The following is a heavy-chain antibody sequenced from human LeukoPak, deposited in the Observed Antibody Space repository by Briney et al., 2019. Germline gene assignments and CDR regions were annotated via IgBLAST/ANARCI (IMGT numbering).Heavy chain of an antibody. CDR2: IYYSGST. CDR3: ARGSNSVDY. V-gene: IGHV4-59*01. CDR1: GGSISSYY. J-gene: IGHJ4*02. D-gene: IGHD1-26*01. Sequence: SETLSDSCTVSGGSISSYYWSWIRQPPGKGLEWIGYIYYSGSTNYNPSLKSRVTISVDRSKNQFSLKLSSVTAADTAVYYCARGSNSVDYWGQGALLSVSS.